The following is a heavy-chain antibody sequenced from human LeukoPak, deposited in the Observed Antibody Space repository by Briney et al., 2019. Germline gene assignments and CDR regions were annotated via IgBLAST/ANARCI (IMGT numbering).Heavy chain of an antibody. CDR2: IKQDGNEK. CDR3: ARHTTLDP. CDR1: GFTFSDYW. J-gene: IGHJ5*02. Sequence: PGGSLRLSCAVSGFTFSDYWMSWVRQAPGKGLEWVANIKQDGNEKHYVDSVKGRFTISRDNVKNSLYLQMNSLRAEDTAVYYCARHTTLDPWGQGALVTVSS. V-gene: IGHV3-7*01. D-gene: IGHD1-14*01.